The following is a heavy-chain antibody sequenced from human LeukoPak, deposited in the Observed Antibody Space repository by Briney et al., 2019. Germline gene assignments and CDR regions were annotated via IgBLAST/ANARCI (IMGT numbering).Heavy chain of an antibody. J-gene: IGHJ3*02. CDR2: SYPGDSDT. Sequence: RESLKISCKGSGYSFTSYWIGWVRQMPGKGLEWMGISYPGDSDTRYSPSFQGQVTISADKSISTAYLQWSSLKASDTAMYYCARHPPYSSSSRQGVGDAFDIWGQGTMVTVSS. CDR1: GYSFTSYW. CDR3: ARHPPYSSSSRQGVGDAFDI. D-gene: IGHD6-13*01. V-gene: IGHV5-51*01.